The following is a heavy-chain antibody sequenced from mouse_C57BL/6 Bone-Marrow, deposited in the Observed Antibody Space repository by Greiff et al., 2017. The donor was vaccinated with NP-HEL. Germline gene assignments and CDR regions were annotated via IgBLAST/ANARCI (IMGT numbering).Heavy chain of an antibody. CDR1: GYTFTSYW. CDR2: IHPNSGST. J-gene: IGHJ1*03. D-gene: IGHD1-1*01. V-gene: IGHV1-64*01. CDR3: ARDYYGSNSYWYFDV. Sequence: VQLQQSGAELVKPGASVKLSCKASGYTFTSYWMHWVKQRPGQGLEWIGMIHPNSGSTNYNEKFKSKATLTVDKSSSTAYMQLSSLTSEDSAVYYCARDYYGSNSYWYFDVWGTGTTVTVSS.